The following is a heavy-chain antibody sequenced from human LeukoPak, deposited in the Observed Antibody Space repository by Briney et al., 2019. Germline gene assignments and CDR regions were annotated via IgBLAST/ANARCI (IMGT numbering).Heavy chain of an antibody. CDR3: AKDLQGGFDY. CDR2: ISYDGSNK. D-gene: IGHD1-1*01. Sequence: GGSLRLSCAASGFTFSSYGMYWGRQAPGKGLEWVAVISYDGSNKYYADSVKGRFTISRDNSKNTLYLQMNSLRAEDTAVYYCAKDLQGGFDYWGQGTLVTVSS. CDR1: GFTFSSYG. V-gene: IGHV3-30*18. J-gene: IGHJ4*02.